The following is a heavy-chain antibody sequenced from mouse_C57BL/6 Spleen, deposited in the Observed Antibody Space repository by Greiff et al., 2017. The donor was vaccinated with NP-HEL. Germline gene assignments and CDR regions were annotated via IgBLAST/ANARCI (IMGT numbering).Heavy chain of an antibody. D-gene: IGHD2-10*02. CDR2: IDPETGGT. J-gene: IGHJ2*01. Sequence: VKLMESGAELVRPGASVTLSCKASGYTFTDYEMHWVKQTPVHGLEWIGAIDPETGGTAYNQKFKGKAILTADKSSSTAYMELRSLTSEDSAVYYCTRYGKGDYFDYWGQGTTLTVSS. CDR3: TRYGKGDYFDY. V-gene: IGHV1-15*01. CDR1: GYTFTDYE.